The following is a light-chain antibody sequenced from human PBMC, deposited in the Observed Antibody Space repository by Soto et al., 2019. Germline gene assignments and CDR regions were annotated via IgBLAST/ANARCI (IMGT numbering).Light chain of an antibody. CDR2: DSN. J-gene: IGLJ2*01. CDR1: SSNIGNNY. CDR3: GTWDNSLSAVV. Sequence: QAVVTQPPSVSAAPGQTVTISCSGSSSNIGNNYVSWYQQLPGTAPKLLIYDSNKRPSGIPDRFSGSKSGTSATLGITGLQTGDEADYYCGTWDNSLSAVVFGGGTKLTVL. V-gene: IGLV1-51*01.